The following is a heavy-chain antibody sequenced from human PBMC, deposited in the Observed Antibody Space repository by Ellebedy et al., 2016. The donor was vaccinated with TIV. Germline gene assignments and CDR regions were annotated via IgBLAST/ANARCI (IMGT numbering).Heavy chain of an antibody. V-gene: IGHV3-23*01. D-gene: IGHD1-7*01. CDR2: IAGTGGTT. J-gene: IGHJ4*02. CDR1: GFTFSDYS. Sequence: GESLKISCVASGFTFSDYSMSWVRQAPGKGLEWVSTIAGTGGTTYYRDSVKGRFTVSRDTSRNTLFLQMSSLRAEDTAVYYCAKLPVAYNWNYADDDWGQGTLVTVSS. CDR3: AKLPVAYNWNYADDD.